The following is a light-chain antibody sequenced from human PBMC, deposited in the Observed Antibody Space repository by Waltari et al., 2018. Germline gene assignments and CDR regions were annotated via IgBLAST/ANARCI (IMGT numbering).Light chain of an antibody. Sequence: DIVMTQSPDSLAVSLGERATLHCKSSPSVLYSATNKNYLAWYQQKPGQPPKLLIYWASTRESGVPDRFSGSGSGANFTLTISSLQAEDVAVYYCQQYYSTPPITFGQGTRLEIK. CDR3: QQYYSTPPIT. CDR2: WAS. J-gene: IGKJ5*01. CDR1: PSVLYSATNKNY. V-gene: IGKV4-1*01.